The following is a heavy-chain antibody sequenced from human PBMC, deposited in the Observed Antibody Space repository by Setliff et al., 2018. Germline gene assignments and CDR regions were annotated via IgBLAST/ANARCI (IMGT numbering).Heavy chain of an antibody. CDR1: GGGSINNYY. J-gene: IGHJ4*02. Sequence: PSETLSLTCTVSGGGSINNYYWSWVRQSPGKGLEWIGFVHFGGDTSYNPSLKSRVTMSADTSNNQFSLNLRSVTAADTAAYFCARQPSSGAYYNPRPYYFDYWGQGTLVTV. D-gene: IGHD3-10*01. V-gene: IGHV4-59*08. CDR3: ARQPSSGAYYNPRPYYFDY. CDR2: VHFGGDT.